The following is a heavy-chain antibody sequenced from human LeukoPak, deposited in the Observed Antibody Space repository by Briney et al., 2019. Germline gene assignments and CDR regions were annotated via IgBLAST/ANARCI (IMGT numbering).Heavy chain of an antibody. CDR3: ARYDSSGYYVPFDY. CDR1: GGTFSSYA. D-gene: IGHD3-22*01. V-gene: IGHV1-69*01. J-gene: IGHJ4*02. Sequence: GSSVKVSCKASGGTFSSYAISWVRQAPGQGLEWMGGIIPIFGTANYAQKFQGRVTITADESTSTAYMDLSSLRSEDTAVYYCARYDSSGYYVPFDYWGQGTLVTVSS. CDR2: IIPIFGTA.